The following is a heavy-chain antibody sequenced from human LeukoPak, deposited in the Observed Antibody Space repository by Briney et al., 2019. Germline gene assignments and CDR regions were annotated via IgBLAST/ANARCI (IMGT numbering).Heavy chain of an antibody. Sequence: GGSLRLSCAASGFSFSDYYMTWIRQAPGKGLEWVSYISSSGSTIYYADSVEGRFTISRDNAKSSLFLQMNSLRAEDTAIYYCARGTTYYYGSGSQTHFDYWGQGTLVTVSS. CDR3: ARGTTYYYGSGSQTHFDY. J-gene: IGHJ4*02. CDR1: GFSFSDYY. V-gene: IGHV3-11*01. D-gene: IGHD3-10*01. CDR2: ISSSGSTI.